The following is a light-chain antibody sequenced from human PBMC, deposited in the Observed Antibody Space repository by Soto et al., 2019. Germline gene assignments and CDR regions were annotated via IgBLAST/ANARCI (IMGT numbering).Light chain of an antibody. Sequence: QSALTQPASVSGSPGQSITISCTGTSSDVGGYNHVSWYQQLPGKAPKLMISDVSNRPSGVSNRFSGSKSGNTASLTISGLQPEDEADYYCSSFTSTSTNYVFGTGTKVTVL. V-gene: IGLV2-14*01. CDR2: DVS. CDR3: SSFTSTSTNYV. CDR1: SSDVGGYNH. J-gene: IGLJ1*01.